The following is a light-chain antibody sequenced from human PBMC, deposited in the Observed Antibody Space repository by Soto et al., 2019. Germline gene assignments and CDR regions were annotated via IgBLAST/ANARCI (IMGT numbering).Light chain of an antibody. J-gene: IGKJ3*01. V-gene: IGKV3-20*01. CDR3: QQYGGSPFT. Sequence: EVVLTQSPGTLSLSPGERATLSCRASQSVSSSYLAWYQQTPGQAPRLLIYGASSRATGIPDRFSGSGSGTDFTLTISRLEPEDFAVYYCQQYGGSPFTFGPGTKVDI. CDR1: QSVSSSY. CDR2: GAS.